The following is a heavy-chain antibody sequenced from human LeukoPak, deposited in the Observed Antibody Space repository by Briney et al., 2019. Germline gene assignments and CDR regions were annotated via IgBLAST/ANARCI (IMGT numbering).Heavy chain of an antibody. Sequence: GGSLRLSCAASGFTFSSYAMHWVRQAPGKGLEWVAVISYDGSNKYYADSVKGRFTISRDNSKNSLSLQMSSLRSEDTALYYCARESETSGWYDYWGQGTLVTVSS. V-gene: IGHV3-30*03. CDR1: GFTFSSYA. CDR3: ARESETSGWYDY. CDR2: ISYDGSNK. D-gene: IGHD6-19*01. J-gene: IGHJ4*02.